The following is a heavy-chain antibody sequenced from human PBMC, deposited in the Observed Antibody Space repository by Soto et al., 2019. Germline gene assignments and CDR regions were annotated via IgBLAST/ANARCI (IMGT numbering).Heavy chain of an antibody. CDR2: ISAYNGNT. Sequence: GPSVKVSCKASGYTFTSYGISWVRQAPGQGLEWMGWISAYNGNTNYAQKLQGRVTMTTDTSTSTAYMELRSLRSDDTAVYYCAREGRYFDWLLEVYYYYYGMDVWGQGTTVTVSS. J-gene: IGHJ6*02. D-gene: IGHD3-9*01. CDR3: AREGRYFDWLLEVYYYYYGMDV. CDR1: GYTFTSYG. V-gene: IGHV1-18*01.